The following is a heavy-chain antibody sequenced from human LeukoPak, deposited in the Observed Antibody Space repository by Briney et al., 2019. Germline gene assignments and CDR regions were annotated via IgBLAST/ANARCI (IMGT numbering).Heavy chain of an antibody. J-gene: IGHJ4*02. Sequence: GGSLRLSCAASGFTFSSYAMTWVRQAPGKGLEWVSGISGGNGATYYADSVKGRFTISTDNSKNTLYLQMNSLRVEDTAVYYCAKSYYYGSGSPSLDYWGQGALVTVSS. CDR3: AKSYYYGSGSPSLDY. CDR2: ISGGNGAT. D-gene: IGHD3-10*01. V-gene: IGHV3-23*01. CDR1: GFTFSSYA.